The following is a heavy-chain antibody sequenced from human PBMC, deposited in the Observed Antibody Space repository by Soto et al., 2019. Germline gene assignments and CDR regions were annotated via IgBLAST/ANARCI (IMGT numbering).Heavy chain of an antibody. CDR1: GGSISSGGYY. J-gene: IGHJ4*02. CDR3: ARGKTVAAAGPFDY. CDR2: IYYSGST. D-gene: IGHD6-13*01. V-gene: IGHV4-31*03. Sequence: SETLSLTCTVSGGSISSGGYYWSWIRQHPGKGLEWIGYIYYSGSTYYNPSLKSRVTISVDTSKNQFSLKLSSVTAADTAVYYYARGKTVAAAGPFDYWGQGTLVTVSS.